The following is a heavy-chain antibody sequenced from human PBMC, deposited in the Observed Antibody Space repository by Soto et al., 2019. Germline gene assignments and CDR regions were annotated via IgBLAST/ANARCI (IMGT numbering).Heavy chain of an antibody. Sequence: TLSLTCTVSGGSISSSSYYWGWIRQPPGKGLERIGSIFYSGSTYYNPSLKSRVTISVDTSKNQFSLKLSSVTAADTAVYYCARHLTYCSAGSCYSDFPYYGMDVWGQGTTVTVSS. V-gene: IGHV4-39*01. CDR3: ARHLTYCSAGSCYSDFPYYGMDV. CDR2: IFYSGST. J-gene: IGHJ6*02. D-gene: IGHD2-15*01. CDR1: GGSISSSSYY.